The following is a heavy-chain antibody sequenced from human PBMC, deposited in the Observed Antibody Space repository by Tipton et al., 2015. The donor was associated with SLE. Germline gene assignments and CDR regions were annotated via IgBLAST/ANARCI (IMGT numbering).Heavy chain of an antibody. V-gene: IGHV4-34*01. CDR1: GGSFSGYY. CDR3: ARATDCSGGRCFSAYYYYYSMDV. Sequence: TLSLTCAVYGGSFSGYYWSWIRQPPGKGLEWIGEINHSGYTNYNLSLKSRVTISVDTSKNQFSLKLSSVTAADTAVYYCARATDCSGGRCFSAYYYYYSMDVWGQRATFTVSS. CDR2: INHSGYT. J-gene: IGHJ6*02. D-gene: IGHD2-15*01.